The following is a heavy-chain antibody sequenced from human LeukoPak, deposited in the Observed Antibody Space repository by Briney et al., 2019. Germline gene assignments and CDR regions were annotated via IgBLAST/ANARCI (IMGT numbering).Heavy chain of an antibody. CDR2: IRYDGSNK. V-gene: IGHV3-30*02. CDR1: GFTFSSYG. Sequence: GGSLRLSCAASGFTFSSYGMHWVRQAPGKGLEWVAFIRYDGSNKYYADSVKGRFTISRDNSKNTLYLQMNSLRAEDTAVYYCAKGGLFCSDGSCYPEYFQHWGQGTLVTVSS. CDR3: AKGGLFCSDGSCYPEYFQH. J-gene: IGHJ1*01. D-gene: IGHD2-15*01.